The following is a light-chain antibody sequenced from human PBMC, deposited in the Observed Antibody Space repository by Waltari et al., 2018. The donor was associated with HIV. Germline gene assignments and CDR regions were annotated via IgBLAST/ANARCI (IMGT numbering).Light chain of an antibody. CDR1: SRDVGNLNY. CDR2: EVS. CDR3: SSYTSGSTWV. V-gene: IGLV2-14*01. Sequence: QSALTQPASVSGSPGQSITISCTATSRDVGNLNYVSGYQQHPGQAPILMICEVSTRPAGVANRFCGSKAGNTSSLTISGLDAEDAADYYCSSYTSGSTWVFGGGTKLTVL. J-gene: IGLJ3*02.